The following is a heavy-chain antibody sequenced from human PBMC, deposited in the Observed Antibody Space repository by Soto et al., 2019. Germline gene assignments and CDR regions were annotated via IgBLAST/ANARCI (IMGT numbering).Heavy chain of an antibody. CDR3: ARDRNGGYRRDHGMDV. V-gene: IGHV1-2*04. D-gene: IGHD5-12*01. Sequence: ASVKVSCKAPGYTFTGSYMHWVRQAPGQGLEWMGWINPNSGGTNYAQKFQGWVTMTRDTSISTAYMELSRLRSDDTAVYYCARDRNGGYRRDHGMDVWGPATTVTVSS. CDR2: INPNSGGT. J-gene: IGHJ6*02. CDR1: GYTFTGSY.